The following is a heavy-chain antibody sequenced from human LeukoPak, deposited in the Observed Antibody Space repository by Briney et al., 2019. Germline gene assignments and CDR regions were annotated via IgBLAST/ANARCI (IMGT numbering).Heavy chain of an antibody. CDR1: GYTFTSYY. D-gene: IGHD6-19*01. CDR2: INPSGGST. J-gene: IGHJ4*02. V-gene: IGHV1-46*01. Sequence: ASVKVSCKASGYTFTSYYMHWVRQAPGQGLEWMGIINPSGGSTSYAQKFQGRVTMTRDMSTSTVYMELSSLRSEDTAVYYCARLERSYGYSSGWYRGGNRYYFDYWGQGTLVTVSS. CDR3: ARLERSYGYSSGWYRGGNRYYFDY.